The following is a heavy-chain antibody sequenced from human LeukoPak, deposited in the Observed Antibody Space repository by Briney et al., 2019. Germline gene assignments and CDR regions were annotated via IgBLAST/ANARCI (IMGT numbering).Heavy chain of an antibody. Sequence: PSETLSLTCAVYGGSFSGNYWSWIRQPPGKGLEWIGEINHSGSTNYNPSLESRVTISVDTSKNQFSLKLSSVTAADTAVYYCARGQVEQWPATVPHGMDVWGQGTTVTVSS. J-gene: IGHJ6*02. V-gene: IGHV4-34*01. CDR3: ARGQVEQWPATVPHGMDV. CDR2: INHSGST. D-gene: IGHD6-19*01. CDR1: GGSFSGNY.